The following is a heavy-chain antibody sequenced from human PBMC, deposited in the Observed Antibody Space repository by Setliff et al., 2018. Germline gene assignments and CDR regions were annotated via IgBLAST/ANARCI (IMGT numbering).Heavy chain of an antibody. D-gene: IGHD3-22*01. Sequence: ETLSLTCTVSGGSIRSSTHYWGWIRQPPGKGLEWIGTIYSGLTYYSPSLKRRVTISVDTSKNQFSLKLSSVTAADTAVYYCATRTYYDSNGYYYAIAGPFDIWGQGTMVTVSS. CDR2: IYSGLT. J-gene: IGHJ3*02. V-gene: IGHV4-39*01. CDR3: ATRTYYDSNGYYYAIAGPFDI. CDR1: GGSIRSSTHY.